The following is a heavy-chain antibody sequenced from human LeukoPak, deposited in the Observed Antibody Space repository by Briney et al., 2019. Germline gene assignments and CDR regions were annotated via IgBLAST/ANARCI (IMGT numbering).Heavy chain of an antibody. CDR3: ARAPAFGTVDY. CDR1: GFTFSSYA. J-gene: IGHJ4*02. Sequence: TGGSLRLSCAASGFTFSSYAMHRVRQAPGKGLEWVANIKPDRSEKYPVDSVKGRFTVTRDNAKNSLYLQMNRLRDEDSAVYYCARAPAFGTVDYWGQGTLVTVSS. CDR2: IKPDRSEK. D-gene: IGHD3-16*01. V-gene: IGHV3-7*01.